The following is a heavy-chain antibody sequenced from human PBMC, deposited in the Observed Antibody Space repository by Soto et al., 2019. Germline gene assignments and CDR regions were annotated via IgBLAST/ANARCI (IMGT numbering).Heavy chain of an antibody. V-gene: IGHV4-34*01. Sequence: PSETLSLTCAVYGGSFSGYYWSWIRQPPGKGLEWIGEINHSGSTNYNPSLKSRVTISVDTSKNQFSLKLSSVTAADTAVYYCARRRSSGWYWFDPWGQGTLVTVSS. CDR1: GGSFSGYY. D-gene: IGHD6-19*01. CDR3: ARRRSSGWYWFDP. CDR2: INHSGST. J-gene: IGHJ5*02.